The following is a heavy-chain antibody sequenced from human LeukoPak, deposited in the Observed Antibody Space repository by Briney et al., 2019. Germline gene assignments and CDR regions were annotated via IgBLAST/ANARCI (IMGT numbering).Heavy chain of an antibody. CDR1: GFTFSSYG. V-gene: IGHV3-30*02. Sequence: GGSLRLSCAASGFTFSSYGMHWVRQAPGKGLEWVAFIRYDASNQYYADSVKGRFTISRDNSKNTLFLQMNSLTAEDTAIYSCARPRLEYCSGGSCFDAFDIWGQGTMVTVSS. CDR2: IRYDASNQ. D-gene: IGHD2-15*01. CDR3: ARPRLEYCSGGSCFDAFDI. J-gene: IGHJ3*02.